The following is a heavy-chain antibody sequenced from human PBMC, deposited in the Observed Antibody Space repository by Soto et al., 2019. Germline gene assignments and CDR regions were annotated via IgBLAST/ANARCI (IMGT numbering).Heavy chain of an antibody. D-gene: IGHD5-12*01. Sequence: QVQLQESGPGLVKSSETLSLTCTVSGGSVSSEHYYWNWIRQAPGKGLEWIGYFFYTGSTNYNPSLGSRLTLSVAMSKNHFSLKLSSVTAADTAVYYCAGGTDGKKVAYWGQGTLVTVSS. CDR3: AGGTDGKKVAY. V-gene: IGHV4-61*03. J-gene: IGHJ4*02. CDR1: GGSVSSEHYY. CDR2: FFYTGST.